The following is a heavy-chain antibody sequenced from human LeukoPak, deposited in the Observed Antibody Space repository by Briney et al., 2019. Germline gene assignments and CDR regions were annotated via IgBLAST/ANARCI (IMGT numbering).Heavy chain of an antibody. CDR1: GFTFTSST. CDR2: IVVGSGNT. J-gene: IGHJ4*02. Sequence: ASVKVSCKASGFTFTSSTIQWVRQARGQRLEWIGWIVVGSGNTNYAQKFQERVTITRDMSTSTAYMELSSLRSEDTAVYYCAAGGIAVAVADYWGQGTLVTVSS. D-gene: IGHD6-13*01. V-gene: IGHV1-58*02. CDR3: AAGGIAVAVADY.